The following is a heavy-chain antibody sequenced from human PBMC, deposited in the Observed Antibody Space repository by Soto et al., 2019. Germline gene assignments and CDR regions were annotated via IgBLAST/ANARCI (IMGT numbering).Heavy chain of an antibody. CDR1: GGSISSTTYY. V-gene: IGHV4-39*01. J-gene: IGHJ1*01. Sequence: TLSLTCAVSGGSISSTTYYWAWIRQPPGKGLEWVATIYYRGATYYNPSPKSRLTISIDTSKNQFSLRLSSVTAADTAMYYCARYYDTSNRPYFHHWGQGTRVTVSS. D-gene: IGHD3-22*01. CDR2: IYYRGAT. CDR3: ARYYDTSNRPYFHH.